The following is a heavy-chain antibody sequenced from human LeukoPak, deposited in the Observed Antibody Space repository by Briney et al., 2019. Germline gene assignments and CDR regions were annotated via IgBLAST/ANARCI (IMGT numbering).Heavy chain of an antibody. J-gene: IGHJ4*02. D-gene: IGHD1-26*01. CDR3: ARRTSNPVGAIDY. CDR1: GGSISISNYY. CDR2: ISYSGT. V-gene: IGHV4-39*01. Sequence: SETLSLTCTVSGGSISISNYYWGWIRQPPGRGLEWIGSISYSGTYYNPSLKIRLTISVDTSKNHFSLNLRSVTAADTAVYYCARRTSNPVGAIDYWGQGTLVTVSS.